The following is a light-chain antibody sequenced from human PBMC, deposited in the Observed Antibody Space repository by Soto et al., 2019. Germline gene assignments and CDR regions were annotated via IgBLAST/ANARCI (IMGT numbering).Light chain of an antibody. CDR1: KLGDKY. J-gene: IGLJ2*01. Sequence: SYELTQPHSVSVSPGQTASITCSGDKLGDKYACWYQQKPGQSPVLVIYQDSKRPSGIPERISCSNSGNTATLTISGTQAMDEADYYCQAWDSSTVVFGGGTNVTVL. CDR3: QAWDSSTVV. V-gene: IGLV3-1*01. CDR2: QDS.